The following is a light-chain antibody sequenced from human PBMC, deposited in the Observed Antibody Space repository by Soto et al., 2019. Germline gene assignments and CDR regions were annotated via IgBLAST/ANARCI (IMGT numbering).Light chain of an antibody. CDR1: QSVSSN. CDR2: GTS. V-gene: IGKV3-15*01. CDR3: QHYNNWPRT. Sequence: EIVMTQSPATLSVSPGERATLSCRASQSVSSNLAWYQQKPGQAPRLLIYGTSTRATGVQARFSGSGSGTEFTLTINSLQSEDFAVYYCQHYNNWPRTFGQGTKLEIK. J-gene: IGKJ1*01.